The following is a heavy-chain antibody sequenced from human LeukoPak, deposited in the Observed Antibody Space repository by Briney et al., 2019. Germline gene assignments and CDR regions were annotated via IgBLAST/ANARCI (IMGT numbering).Heavy chain of an antibody. CDR3: ARVRIVVVTAPLYYYYGMDV. Sequence: PGGSLRLSCAASGFTFSSYEMNWVRQAPGKGLEWVSYISSSGSTIYYADSVKGRFTISRDNAKNSLYLQMNSLRAEDTAVYYCARVRIVVVTAPLYYYYGMDVWGQGTTVTVSS. CDR2: ISSSGSTI. D-gene: IGHD2-21*02. V-gene: IGHV3-48*03. CDR1: GFTFSSYE. J-gene: IGHJ6*02.